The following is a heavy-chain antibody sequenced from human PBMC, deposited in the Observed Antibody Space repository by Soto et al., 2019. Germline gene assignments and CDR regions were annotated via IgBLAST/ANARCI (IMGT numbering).Heavy chain of an antibody. CDR1: GYTFTSYD. J-gene: IGHJ6*03. Sequence: ASVKVSCKASGYTFTSYDINWVRQATGQGLEWMGWMNPNSGNTGYAQKFQGRVTMTRNTSISTAYMELSSLRSEDTAVYYCARELIEIAVTTGADYYYYMDVWGKGTTVTVSS. CDR3: ARELIEIAVTTGADYYYYMDV. D-gene: IGHD4-4*01. CDR2: MNPNSGNT. V-gene: IGHV1-8*01.